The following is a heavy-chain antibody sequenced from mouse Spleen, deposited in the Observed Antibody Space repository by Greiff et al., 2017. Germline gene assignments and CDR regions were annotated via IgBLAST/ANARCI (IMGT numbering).Heavy chain of an antibody. CDR3: AIRAGLLRWRAWFAY. V-gene: IGHV1-18*01. D-gene: IGHD2-4*01. CDR1: GYTFTDYN. J-gene: IGHJ3*01. CDR2: INPNNGGT. Sequence: EVQLQQSGPELVKPGASVKIPCKASGYTFTDYNMDWVKQSHGKSLEWIGDINPNNGGTNYNQKFKGKATLTVDKSSSTAYMELRSLTSEDTAVYYCAIRAGLLRWRAWFAYWGQGTLVTVSA.